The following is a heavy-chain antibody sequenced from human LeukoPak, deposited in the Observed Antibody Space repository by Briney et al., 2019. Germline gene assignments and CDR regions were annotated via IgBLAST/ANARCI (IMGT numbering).Heavy chain of an antibody. D-gene: IGHD3-10*01. J-gene: IGHJ3*02. V-gene: IGHV4-59*01. CDR2: IYYSGST. CDR3: ARGVYGSGSYYIGDAFDI. CDR1: GGSISSYY. Sequence: SETLSLTCTVSGGSISSYYWSWIRQPPGKGLEWIGYIYYSGSTNYNPSLKSRVTISVDTSKNQFSLKLSSVTAADTAVYYCARGVYGSGSYYIGDAFDIWGQGTMVTVSS.